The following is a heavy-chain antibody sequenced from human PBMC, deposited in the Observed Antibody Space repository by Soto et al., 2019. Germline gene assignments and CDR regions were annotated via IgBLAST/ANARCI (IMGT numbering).Heavy chain of an antibody. CDR1: GGSISSYY. J-gene: IGHJ4*02. V-gene: IGHV4-59*01. Sequence: QVQLQESGPGLVKPSETLSLTCTVSGGSISSYYWSWIRQPPGKGLEWIGYIYYSGSTNYNPSLKSRVTISVDTYKNQFSLKLSSVTAADTAVYYCARGGYCSGGSCLDYWGQGTLVTVSS. D-gene: IGHD2-15*01. CDR3: ARGGYCSGGSCLDY. CDR2: IYYSGST.